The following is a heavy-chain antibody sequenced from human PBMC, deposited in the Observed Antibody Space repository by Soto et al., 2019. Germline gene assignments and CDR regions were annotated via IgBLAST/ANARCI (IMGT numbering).Heavy chain of an antibody. CDR1: GYTFTGYY. D-gene: IGHD2-15*01. J-gene: IGHJ3*02. CDR2: INPNSGGT. V-gene: IGHV1-2*04. Sequence: ASVKVSCKASGYTFTGYYMHWVRQATGQGLEWMGWINPNSGGTNYAQKFQGWVTMTRDTSISTAYMELSRLRSDDTAVYYCARDRGYCSGGSCVYAFDIWGQGTMVTVSS. CDR3: ARDRGYCSGGSCVYAFDI.